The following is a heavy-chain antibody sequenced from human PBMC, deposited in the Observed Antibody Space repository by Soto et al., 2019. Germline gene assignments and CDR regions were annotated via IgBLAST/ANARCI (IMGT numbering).Heavy chain of an antibody. V-gene: IGHV3-66*01. D-gene: IGHD4-17*01. CDR3: ARGSLATVTSDY. CDR2: IYSGGST. J-gene: IGHJ4*02. Sequence: GGSLRLSCAASGFTVSSNYMSWVRQAPGKGLEWVSVIYSGGSTYYADSVKGRFTISRDNSKNTLYLQMNSLRAEDTAVYYCARGSLATVTSDYWGQGTLVTVSS. CDR1: GFTVSSNY.